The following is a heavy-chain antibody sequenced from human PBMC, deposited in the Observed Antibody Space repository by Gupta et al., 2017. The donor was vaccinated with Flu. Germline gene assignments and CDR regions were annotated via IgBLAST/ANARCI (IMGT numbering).Heavy chain of an antibody. D-gene: IGHD1-7*01. J-gene: IGHJ4*02. V-gene: IGHV3-23*01. CDR1: GFSFSAYA. CDR3: AKDRNWDFFRGFDS. Sequence: EVQLLESGGGLVQPGGSLRLSCAASGFSFSAYAMSWVRQAPGRGLEWVSVVNGIGGGTYYADSVKGRFSISRDNSKRTLYLQMNRLRADDTAIYDGAKDRNWDFFRGFDSWGQGTLGTVSS. CDR2: VNGIGGGT.